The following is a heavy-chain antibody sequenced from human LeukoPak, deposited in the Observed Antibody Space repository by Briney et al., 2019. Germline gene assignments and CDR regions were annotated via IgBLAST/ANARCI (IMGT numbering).Heavy chain of an antibody. CDR3: ARGDLMGATDC. J-gene: IGHJ4*02. Sequence: GRSLRLSCAASGFTFGTYGMHWVRQAPGKGLEWVAVIWYDGSKENFADSVKGRFTISRDNSKNTLYLQMNSLRAEDTAVYYCARGDLMGATDCWGQGTLVTVSS. CDR1: GFTFGTYG. V-gene: IGHV3-33*01. D-gene: IGHD1-26*01. CDR2: IWYDGSKE.